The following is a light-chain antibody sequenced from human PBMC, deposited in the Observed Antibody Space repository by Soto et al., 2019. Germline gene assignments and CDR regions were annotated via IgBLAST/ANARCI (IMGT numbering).Light chain of an antibody. CDR3: SSYTSSSTPYV. CDR2: DVS. V-gene: IGLV2-14*01. J-gene: IGLJ1*01. Sequence: QSVLTPSASMSGSPGHSVTISSTGTSSDVGGYNYVSWYQQHPGKAPKLMIYDVSNRPSGVSNRFSGSKSGNTASLTISGLQAEDEADYYCSSYTSSSTPYVFGTGTKVTVL. CDR1: SSDVGGYNY.